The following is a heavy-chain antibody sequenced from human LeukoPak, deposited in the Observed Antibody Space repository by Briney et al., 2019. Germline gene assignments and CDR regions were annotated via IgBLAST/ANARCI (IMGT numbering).Heavy chain of an antibody. CDR1: GYSFSTFD. D-gene: IGHD7-27*01. V-gene: IGHV1-8*03. CDR3: ARGPLTGEHYHYYMDV. Sequence: ASVKVSCKASGYSFSTFDINWVRRAPGQGLECMGWMNPNTGKPGYAQKFQGRVTIIGNSSRSTVDMELSSLTTDDTAVYYCARGPLTGEHYHYYMDVWGKGTTVTVSS. J-gene: IGHJ6*03. CDR2: MNPNTGKP.